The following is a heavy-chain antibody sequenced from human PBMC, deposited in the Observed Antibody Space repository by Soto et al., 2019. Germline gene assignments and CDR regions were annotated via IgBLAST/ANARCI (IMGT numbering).Heavy chain of an antibody. CDR1: GGSISSSSFH. CDR3: ARRERAAGTDWWFDP. Sequence: QLQLQASGPGLVKPSETLSLTCTVSGGSISSSSFHWCWIRQPPGKALEWIGSIYYSGSPYYSPSLQSRVTISVDKSKNQFALKLSSVTAADTAVYYCARRERAAGTDWWFDPWGQGTLVTVSS. J-gene: IGHJ5*02. CDR2: IYYSGSP. V-gene: IGHV4-39*01. D-gene: IGHD6-13*01.